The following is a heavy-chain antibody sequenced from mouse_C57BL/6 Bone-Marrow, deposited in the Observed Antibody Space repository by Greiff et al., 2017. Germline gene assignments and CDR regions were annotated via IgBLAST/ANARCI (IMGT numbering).Heavy chain of an antibody. D-gene: IGHD3-2*02. V-gene: IGHV1-69*01. CDR2: IDPSASYT. CDR3: ARRSSGFPGFAY. Sequence: QVQLQQPGAELVMPGASVKLSCKASGYTFTSYWMHWVKQRPGHGLEWIGEIDPSASYTNYTQKFKGKSTLTVDKSSSTAYMQLSSLTSEDSAAYDCARRSSGFPGFAYWGQGTLVTVSA. CDR1: GYTFTSYW. J-gene: IGHJ3*01.